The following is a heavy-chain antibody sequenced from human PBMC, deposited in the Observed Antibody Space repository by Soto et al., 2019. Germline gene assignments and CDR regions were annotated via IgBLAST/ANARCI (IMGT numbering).Heavy chain of an antibody. CDR3: AKDSFSYGTYFDY. Sequence: EVQLLESGGGLVQPGGSLRLSCAASGFTFSSYAMSWVRQAPGKGLEWVSAISGSGGSTYYADSVKGRFTISRDKSKNTLYLQMNSLRAEDMAVYYCAKDSFSYGTYFDYWGQGTLVTVSS. J-gene: IGHJ4*02. CDR1: GFTFSSYA. CDR2: ISGSGGST. D-gene: IGHD3-10*01. V-gene: IGHV3-23*01.